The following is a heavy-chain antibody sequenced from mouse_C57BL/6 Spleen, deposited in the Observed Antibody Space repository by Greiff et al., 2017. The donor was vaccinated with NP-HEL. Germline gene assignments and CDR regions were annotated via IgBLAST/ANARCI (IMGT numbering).Heavy chain of an antibody. D-gene: IGHD3-2*02. CDR3: ARPLDSSGYLSFAY. CDR2: IYPGDGDT. J-gene: IGHJ3*01. CDR1: GYAFSSSW. V-gene: IGHV1-82*01. Sequence: QVQLQQSGPELVKPGASVKISCKASGYAFSSSWMNWVKQRPGKGLEWIGRIYPGDGDTNYNGKFKGKATLTADKSSSTAYMQLSSLTSEDSAVYFCARPLDSSGYLSFAYWGQGTLVTVSA.